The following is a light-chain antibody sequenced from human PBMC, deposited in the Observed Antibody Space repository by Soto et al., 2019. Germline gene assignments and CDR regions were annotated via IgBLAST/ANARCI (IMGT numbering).Light chain of an antibody. V-gene: IGKV3-15*01. CDR2: GAS. CDR3: QQYNNWPRT. J-gene: IGKJ1*01. CDR1: QSVSSN. Sequence: EIVMTQSPATPSVSPGERATLSCRASQSVSSNLAWYQQKPGQGPRLLIYGASTRATGIPGRFSGSGSGTEFTLTISSLQSEDFAVYYCQQYNNWPRTFGQGTKVDI.